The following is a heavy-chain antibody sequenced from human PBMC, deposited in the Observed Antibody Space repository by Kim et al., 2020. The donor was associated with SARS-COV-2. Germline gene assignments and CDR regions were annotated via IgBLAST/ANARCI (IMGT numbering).Heavy chain of an antibody. CDR3: ARSEIFGVVRYYYYYGMDV. J-gene: IGHJ6*02. CDR2: INPSGGST. V-gene: IGHV1-46*01. CDR1: GYTFTSYY. D-gene: IGHD3-3*01. Sequence: ASVKVSCKASGYTFTSYYMHWVRQAPGQGLEWMGIINPSGGSTSYAQKFQGRVTMTRDTSTSTVYMELSSLRSEDTAVYYCARSEIFGVVRYYYYYGMDVWGQGTTVTVSS.